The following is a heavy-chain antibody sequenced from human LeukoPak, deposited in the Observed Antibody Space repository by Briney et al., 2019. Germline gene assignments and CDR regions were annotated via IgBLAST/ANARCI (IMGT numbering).Heavy chain of an antibody. CDR3: ARPRDWNDLDAFDI. CDR1: GYSFTRYW. Sequence: GESLKISCKVEGYSFTRYWIGWVRQTPGKGLEWMGIIHPGDSDTRYSPSFQGQVTISADKSISTAYLQWTSLQSSDTAMYYCARPRDWNDLDAFDIWARGQWSPSLQ. D-gene: IGHD1-1*01. V-gene: IGHV5-51*01. J-gene: IGHJ3*02. CDR2: IHPGDSDT.